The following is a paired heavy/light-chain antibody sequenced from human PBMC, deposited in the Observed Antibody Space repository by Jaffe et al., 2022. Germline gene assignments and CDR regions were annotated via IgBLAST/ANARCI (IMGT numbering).Heavy chain of an antibody. J-gene: IGHJ6*03. CDR1: GFTFDDYA. V-gene: IGHV3-9*01. D-gene: IGHD6-6*01. Sequence: EVQLVESGGGLVQPGRSLRLSCAASGFTFDDYAMHWVRQAPGKGLEWVSGISWNSGSIGYADSVKGRFTISRDNAKNSLYLQMNSLRAEDTALYYCAKEYSSSRYYYYYMDVWGKGTTVTVSS. CDR3: AKEYSSSRYYYYYMDV. CDR2: ISWNSGSI.
Light chain of an antibody. J-gene: IGKJ2*01. CDR1: QSVSSN. CDR2: GAS. Sequence: EIVMTQSPATLSVSPGERATLSCRASQSVSSNLAWYQQKPGQAPRLLIYGASTRATGIPARFSGSGSGTEFTLTISSLQSEDFAVYYCQQYNNWYTFGQGTKLEIK. CDR3: QQYNNWYT. V-gene: IGKV3-15*01.